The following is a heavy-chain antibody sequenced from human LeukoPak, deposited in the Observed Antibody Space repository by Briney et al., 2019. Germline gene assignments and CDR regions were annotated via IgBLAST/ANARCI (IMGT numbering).Heavy chain of an antibody. Sequence: GGSLRLSCAASGFTFSSYGMHWVRQAPGKGLEWVAVISYDGSNKYYADSVKGRFTISRDNSKNTLYLQMNSLRAEDTAVYYCAREELGSSLGFDPWGQGTLVTVSS. D-gene: IGHD3-16*01. J-gene: IGHJ5*02. CDR3: AREELGSSLGFDP. V-gene: IGHV3-30*03. CDR1: GFTFSSYG. CDR2: ISYDGSNK.